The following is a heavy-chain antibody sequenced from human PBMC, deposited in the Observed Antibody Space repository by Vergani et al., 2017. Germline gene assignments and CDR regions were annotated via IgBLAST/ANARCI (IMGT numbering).Heavy chain of an antibody. Sequence: EVQLVESGGVVVQPGGSLRLSCAASGFTFDDYTMHWVRQAPGKGLEWVSLISWDGGSTYYADSVKGRFTISRDNSKNSLYLQMNSLRTEDTALYYCAKDSLRNYYYDSSGYFDYWGQGTLVTVSS. J-gene: IGHJ4*02. V-gene: IGHV3-43*01. D-gene: IGHD3-22*01. CDR1: GFTFDDYT. CDR2: ISWDGGST. CDR3: AKDSLRNYYYDSSGYFDY.